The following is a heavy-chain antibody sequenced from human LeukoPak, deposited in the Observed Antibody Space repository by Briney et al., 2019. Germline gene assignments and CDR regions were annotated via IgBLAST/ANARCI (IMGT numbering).Heavy chain of an antibody. V-gene: IGHV1-2*02. CDR2: INPNSGVT. J-gene: IGHJ4*02. CDR3: ARAFTVTPNFDY. CDR1: GYTFTGYY. Sequence: RASVKVSCKASGYTFTGYYIHWVRQAPGQGLEWMGWINPNSGVTNYAQKFQGRVTMTRDTSISTAYMELSRLRSDDTAVSYCARAFTVTPNFDYWGQGTLVTVSS. D-gene: IGHD4-17*01.